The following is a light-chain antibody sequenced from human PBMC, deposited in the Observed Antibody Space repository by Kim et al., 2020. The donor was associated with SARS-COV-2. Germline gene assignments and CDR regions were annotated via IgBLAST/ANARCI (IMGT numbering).Light chain of an antibody. Sequence: PGKTTRMTCGGNKIETKSVNWHQQKPGQAPILVIYFDSDRPSGIPERFSGSNFGNTATLTISRVEAADEADYYCQVWDGSSDHVVFGGGTQLTVL. CDR1: KIETKS. CDR3: QVWDGSSDHVV. V-gene: IGLV3-21*04. CDR2: FDS. J-gene: IGLJ2*01.